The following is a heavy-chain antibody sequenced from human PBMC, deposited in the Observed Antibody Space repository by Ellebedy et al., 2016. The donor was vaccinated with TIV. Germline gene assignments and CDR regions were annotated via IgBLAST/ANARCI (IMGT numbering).Heavy chain of an antibody. CDR3: AREGSSGWYTYYYYGMDV. CDR1: GYTFTGYY. Sequence: ASVKVSCXASGYTFTGYYMHWVRQAPGQGLEWMGWINPNSGGTNYAQKFQGRVTMTRDTSISTAYMELSRLRSDDTAVYYCAREGSSGWYTYYYYGMDVWGQGTTVTVSS. CDR2: INPNSGGT. V-gene: IGHV1-2*02. J-gene: IGHJ6*02. D-gene: IGHD6-19*01.